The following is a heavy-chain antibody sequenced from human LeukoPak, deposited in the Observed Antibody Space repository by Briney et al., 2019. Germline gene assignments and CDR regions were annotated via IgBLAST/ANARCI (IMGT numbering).Heavy chain of an antibody. J-gene: IGHJ3*02. CDR1: GYTFTSYG. CDR2: ISAYNGNT. V-gene: IGHV1-18*01. CDR3: ARDLGGTTTVTTGDI. D-gene: IGHD4-17*01. Sequence: GASVKVSCKASGYTFTSYGISWVRQAPGQGLEWMGWISAYNGNTNYAQKLQGRVTMTTDTSTSTVYMELSSLRSEDTAVYYCARDLGGTTTVTTGDIWGQGTMVTVSS.